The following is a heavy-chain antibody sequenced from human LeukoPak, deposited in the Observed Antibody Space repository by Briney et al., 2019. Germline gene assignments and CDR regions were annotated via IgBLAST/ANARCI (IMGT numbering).Heavy chain of an antibody. CDR2: INHSGST. CDR1: GGSFSGYY. J-gene: IGHJ6*03. CDR3: AKNRPGDRDYDFWSGWPRHKRGGNYYYYYMDV. D-gene: IGHD3-3*01. Sequence: SETLSLTCAVYGGSFSGYYWSWIRQPPGKGLEWIGEINHSGSTNYNPSLKSRVTISVDTSKNQFSLKLSSVTAADTAVYYCAKNRPGDRDYDFWSGWPRHKRGGNYYYYYMDVWGKGTTVTVSS. V-gene: IGHV4-34*01.